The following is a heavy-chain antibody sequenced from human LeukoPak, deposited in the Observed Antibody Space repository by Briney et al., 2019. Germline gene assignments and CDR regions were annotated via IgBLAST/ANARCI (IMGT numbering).Heavy chain of an antibody. D-gene: IGHD3-16*01. CDR2: ISNDGTKT. Sequence: PGGSLRLSCAASGFTFSVHYMTWIRQAPGKGLQWISYISNDGTKTYYADSVRGRFTISRDNGKNLVYRQMNSLRVEDTAVYYCARVFSHWGWPGDYYFDYWGQGSLVTVSS. V-gene: IGHV3-11*04. CDR1: GFTFSVHY. CDR3: ARVFSHWGWPGDYYFDY. J-gene: IGHJ4*02.